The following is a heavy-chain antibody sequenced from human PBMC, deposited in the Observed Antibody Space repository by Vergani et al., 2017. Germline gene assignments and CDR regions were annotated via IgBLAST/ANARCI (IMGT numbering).Heavy chain of an antibody. Sequence: QVQLVESGGGVVQPGRSLRLSCAASGFSFSSFCFHWVRQAPGKGLEWVAFIHYDGSHEYYIDSVKGRFTISRDNSKNTLILQMNGLRAEDTAVYYCARDRGCATISWYLSGAFDYWGLGTLVSVSS. CDR3: ARDRGCATISWYLSGAFDY. V-gene: IGHV3-33*01. J-gene: IGHJ4*02. CDR1: GFSFSSFC. D-gene: IGHD6-13*01. CDR2: IHYDGSHE.